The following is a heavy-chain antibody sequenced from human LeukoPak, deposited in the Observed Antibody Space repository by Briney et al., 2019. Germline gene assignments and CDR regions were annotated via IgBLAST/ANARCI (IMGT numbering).Heavy chain of an antibody. V-gene: IGHV3-23*01. CDR1: GFTFSSYA. Sequence: GGSLRLSCAASGFTFSSYAISWVRQAPGKGLEWVSPISGSGGSTYYADTVRGGVTTSRDTSKNTLYLQMNSLRAEDTAVYYCAKIGQGATYYYYGMDVWGQGTTVTVSS. CDR3: AKIGQGATYYYYGMDV. J-gene: IGHJ6*02. CDR2: ISGSGGST. D-gene: IGHD3-16*01.